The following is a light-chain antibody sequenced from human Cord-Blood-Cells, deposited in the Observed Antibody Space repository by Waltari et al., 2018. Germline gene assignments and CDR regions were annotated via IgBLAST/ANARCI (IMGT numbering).Light chain of an antibody. Sequence: DIVMTQSPDSLAVSLGERATINCKSSQSVLYSSNNKNYLAWYQQKPGQPPKLLIYWASTREPGVPDRFSGSGSGTDFTLTISSLQAEDVAVYYCQQYYSTPTFGQG. CDR3: QQYYSTPT. CDR2: WAS. J-gene: IGKJ1*01. V-gene: IGKV4-1*01. CDR1: QSVLYSSNNKNY.